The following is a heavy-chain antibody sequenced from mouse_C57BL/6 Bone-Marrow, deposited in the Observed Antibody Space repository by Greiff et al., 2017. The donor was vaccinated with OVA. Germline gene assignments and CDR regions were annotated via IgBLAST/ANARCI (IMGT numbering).Heavy chain of an antibody. V-gene: IGHV1-87*01. CDR2: GQGLEWIG. CDR3: YGDSAVYYSAYASYYSDDVHLFDY. D-gene: IGHD2-12*01. CDR1: YTFSRRVH. Sequence: QVQLQQSGPELARPWASVKISCQAFYTFSRRVHFAIRDTNYWMQWVKQRPGQGLEWIGAIYPGNGDTSYNQKFKGKATLATNKCSSSDYMQHRSLTYGDSAVYYSAYASYYSDDVHLFDYWGQGTTLTVSS. J-gene: IGHJ2*01.